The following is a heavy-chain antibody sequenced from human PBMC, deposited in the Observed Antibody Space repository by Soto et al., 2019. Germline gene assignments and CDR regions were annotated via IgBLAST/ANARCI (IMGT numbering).Heavy chain of an antibody. D-gene: IGHD3-10*01. CDR1: GFSLTTDGVG. V-gene: IGHV2-5*02. J-gene: IGHJ4*02. CDR3: APSRNLITEDAQVGDFDY. CDR2: IYWDDDE. Sequence: QITLKESGPTLVKPTQTLTLTCTFSGFSLTTDGVGVGWVRQPPGEALEWLALIYWDDDERSSPSLKTRLTITKDTSKNQVVLIMTNMDPVDSATYYCAPSRNLITEDAQVGDFDYWGQGNLVTVSS.